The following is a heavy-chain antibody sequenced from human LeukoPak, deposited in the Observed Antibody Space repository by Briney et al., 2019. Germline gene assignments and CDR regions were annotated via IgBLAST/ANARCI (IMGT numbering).Heavy chain of an antibody. CDR1: GFTFSSYA. CDR3: ARACLYSSSSNRYGMDV. Sequence: GGSLRLSCVASGFTFSSYAMHWVRQAPGKGLEWVAVISYDGSNKYYADSVKGRFTISRDNSKNTLYLQMNSLRAEDTAVYYCARACLYSSSSNRYGMDVWGQGTTVTVSS. CDR2: ISYDGSNK. D-gene: IGHD6-13*01. J-gene: IGHJ6*02. V-gene: IGHV3-30-3*01.